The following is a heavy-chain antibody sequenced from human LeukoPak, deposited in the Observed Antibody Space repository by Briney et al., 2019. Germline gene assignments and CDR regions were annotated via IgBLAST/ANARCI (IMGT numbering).Heavy chain of an antibody. V-gene: IGHV4-4*03. CDR1: GGSISSSNW. Sequence: PPETLSPTCAVSGGSISSSNWWSWVRQPPGKGLEWIGEIYHSGSTNYNPSLKSRVTISVDTSKNQFSLKLSSVTAADTAVYYCASPIDYGSGSYYENFDYWGQGTLVTVSS. CDR3: ASPIDYGSGSYYENFDY. CDR2: IYHSGST. J-gene: IGHJ4*02. D-gene: IGHD3-10*01.